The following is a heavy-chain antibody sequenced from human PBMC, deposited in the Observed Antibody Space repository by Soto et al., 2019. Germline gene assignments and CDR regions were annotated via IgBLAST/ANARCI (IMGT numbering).Heavy chain of an antibody. CDR2: ISSSSSTI. J-gene: IGHJ4*02. CDR3: ARVRVFGVVTYDY. CDR1: GFTFSSYS. V-gene: IGHV3-48*02. D-gene: IGHD3-3*01. Sequence: GGSLRLSCAASGFTFSSYSMNWVRQAPGKGLEWVSYISSSSSTIYYADSVKGRFTISRDNAKNSLCLQMNSLRDEDTAVYYCARVRVFGVVTYDYWGQGTLVTVSS.